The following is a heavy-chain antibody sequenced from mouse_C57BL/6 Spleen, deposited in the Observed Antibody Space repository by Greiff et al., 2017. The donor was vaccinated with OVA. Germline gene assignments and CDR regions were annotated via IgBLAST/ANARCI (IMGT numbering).Heavy chain of an antibody. V-gene: IGHV1-80*01. CDR2: IYPGDGDT. Sequence: VQLQQSGAELVKPGASVKISCKASGYAFSSYWMNWVKQRPGKGLEWIGQIYPGDGDTNYNGKFKGKATLTADKSSSTAYMQLSSLTSEDSAVYFCARSPLYYYGSGDFDYWGQGTTLTVSS. CDR1: GYAFSSYW. J-gene: IGHJ2*01. CDR3: ARSPLYYYGSGDFDY. D-gene: IGHD1-1*01.